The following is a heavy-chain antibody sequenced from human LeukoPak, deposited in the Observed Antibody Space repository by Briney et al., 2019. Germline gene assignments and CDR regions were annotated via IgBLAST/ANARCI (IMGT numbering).Heavy chain of an antibody. V-gene: IGHV4-39*01. CDR3: ARLYCSGGSCYSGLGSADY. D-gene: IGHD2-15*01. Sequence: SETLSLTCTVSGASISSPSNYWGWIRQPPGKGLEWSGSIYDGGSTYYNPSLKSRVTISVDTSKNQFSLKLSSVTAADTAMYYCARLYCSGGSCYSGLGSADYWGQGTLVTVAS. CDR1: GASISSPSNY. J-gene: IGHJ4*02. CDR2: IYDGGST.